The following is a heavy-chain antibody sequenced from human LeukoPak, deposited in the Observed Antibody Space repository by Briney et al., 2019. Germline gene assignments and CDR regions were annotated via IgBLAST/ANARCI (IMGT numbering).Heavy chain of an antibody. D-gene: IGHD6-19*01. J-gene: IGHJ4*02. V-gene: IGHV3-74*01. CDR3: ARGGVGCFDF. CDR1: GFTFTSYW. CDR2: IHSDGVST. Sequence: GGSLRLSCATSGFTFTSYWMHWVRQAPGKGLVWVSRIHSDGVSTSYADSVKGRFTISRDNAKNTLSLQMNSLRAEDTAVYYCARGGVGCFDFWGQGALVTVSS.